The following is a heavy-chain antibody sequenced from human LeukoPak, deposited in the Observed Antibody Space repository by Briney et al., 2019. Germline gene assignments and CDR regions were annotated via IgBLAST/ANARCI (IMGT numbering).Heavy chain of an antibody. J-gene: IGHJ4*02. CDR3: ARDQDYYDSSGYDY. V-gene: IGHV1-18*01. Sequence: ASVKVSCKASGYTFTSYGISWVRQAPRQGLEWMGWISAYNGNTNYAQKLQGRVTMTTDTSTSTAYMELRSLRSDDTAVYYCARDQDYYDSSGYDYWGQGTLVTVSS. CDR2: ISAYNGNT. CDR1: GYTFTSYG. D-gene: IGHD3-22*01.